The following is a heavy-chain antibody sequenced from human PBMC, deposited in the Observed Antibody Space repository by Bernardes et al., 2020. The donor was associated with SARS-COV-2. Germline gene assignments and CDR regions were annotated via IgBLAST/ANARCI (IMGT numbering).Heavy chain of an antibody. V-gene: IGHV3-21*01. D-gene: IGHD1-7*01. CDR2: ITGSSSYK. J-gene: IGHJ4*02. Sequence: GGSLRLSCAASEFIFSSYAMSWVRQAPGKGLEWVSSITGSSSYKYYADSVKGRFTISRDNAKNSLYLQMNSLRAEDTAVYFCARESDWNYVFDYWGQGTLVTVSS. CDR3: ARESDWNYVFDY. CDR1: EFIFSSYA.